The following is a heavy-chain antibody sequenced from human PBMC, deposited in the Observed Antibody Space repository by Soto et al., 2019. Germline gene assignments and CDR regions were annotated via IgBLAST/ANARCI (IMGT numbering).Heavy chain of an antibody. CDR2: ISGSGGSP. CDR1: GFTFSSYT. Sequence: EVQVLESGGGLGQPGGSLRLSCAASGFTFSSYTMAWVRQAPGKGLEWVSSISGSGGSPYYADSVQGRFTISRDNYKNTVSLQMNSLRAEDTATYYCTKERCSGDTGFVPDYWGHGTLVIVSS. D-gene: IGHD2-15*01. V-gene: IGHV3-23*01. J-gene: IGHJ4*01. CDR3: TKERCSGDTGFVPDY.